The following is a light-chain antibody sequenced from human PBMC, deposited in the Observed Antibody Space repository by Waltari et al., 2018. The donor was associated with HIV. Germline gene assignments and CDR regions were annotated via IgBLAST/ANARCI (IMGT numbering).Light chain of an antibody. Sequence: DTVMTQTPLSLTVTLGQPASTPCRSDQSLVHRDGRTYLSWQHQRPGQPPRLLIYQVSKWCSGVPDIFSSSGAGADFRMKTSMVEAEDVGEYYCMQRTHIPHTFGRGTKLEV. CDR3: MQRTHIPHT. CDR1: QSLVHRDGRTY. CDR2: QVS. J-gene: IGKJ2*01. V-gene: IGKV2-24*01.